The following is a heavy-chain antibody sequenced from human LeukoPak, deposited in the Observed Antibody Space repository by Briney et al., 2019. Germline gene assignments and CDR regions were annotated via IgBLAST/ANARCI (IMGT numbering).Heavy chain of an antibody. V-gene: IGHV4-34*01. CDR3: ARRGLAAPDY. D-gene: IGHD6-13*01. CDR1: GGSFSGYY. CDR2: INHSGST. Sequence: SETLSLTCAVYGGSFSGYYWSWIRQPPGKGLEWIGEINHSGSTNYNPSLKSRVTISVDTSKNQFSLKLSSVTAADTTVYYCARRGLAAPDYWGQGTLVTVFS. J-gene: IGHJ4*02.